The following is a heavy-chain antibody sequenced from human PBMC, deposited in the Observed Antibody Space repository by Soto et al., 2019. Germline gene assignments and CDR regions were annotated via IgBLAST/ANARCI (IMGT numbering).Heavy chain of an antibody. CDR3: ARERVEYGDYQFYGMDV. CDR1: GFSFSSYA. CDR2: IAYDGTKK. Sequence: QVQLVESVGVVVQPGRTLRLSCAFSGFSFSSYAMHLVRQAPGKGLEWLAVIAYDGTKKYYEDSVKGRFTISRDNSNTLYLQMNSLRGEDTAVYYCARERVEYGDYQFYGMDVWGQGTTVTVSS. J-gene: IGHJ6*02. D-gene: IGHD2-15*01. V-gene: IGHV3-30-3*01.